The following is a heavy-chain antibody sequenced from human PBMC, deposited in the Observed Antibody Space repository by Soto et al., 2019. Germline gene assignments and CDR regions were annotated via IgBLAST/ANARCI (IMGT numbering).Heavy chain of an antibody. Sequence: QVQLVESGGGVVQPGRSLRLSCAASGFNFRSYGMHWVRQAPGKGLEWVAVISYDGSAKWYVDSVKGRFTISRDTSKNILYLQMNSLRAEDTAVYYCAEDEGAEDDILTGYPLFDYRGQGILVTVSS. CDR1: GFNFRSYG. CDR3: AEDEGAEDDILTGYPLFDY. CDR2: ISYDGSAK. D-gene: IGHD3-9*01. V-gene: IGHV3-30*18. J-gene: IGHJ4*02.